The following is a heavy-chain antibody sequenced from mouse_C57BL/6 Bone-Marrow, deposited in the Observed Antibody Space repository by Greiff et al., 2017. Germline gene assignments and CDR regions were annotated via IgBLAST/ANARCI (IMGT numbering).Heavy chain of an antibody. Sequence: VQLKQSGPELVKPGASVKISCKASGYSFTGYYMHWVKQSTEKSLEWIGEINPSTGGTSYNQKFKGKAPLTVDKSSSTAYMQLTSLTAEDSAVYDCALGRGFAYWGQETLVTVSA. J-gene: IGHJ3*01. CDR3: ALGRGFAY. CDR2: INPSTGGT. CDR1: GYSFTGYY. V-gene: IGHV1-43*01. D-gene: IGHD4-1*01.